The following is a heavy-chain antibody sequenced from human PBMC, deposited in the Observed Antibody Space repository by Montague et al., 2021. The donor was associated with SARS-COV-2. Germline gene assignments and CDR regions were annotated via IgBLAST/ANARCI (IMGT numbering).Heavy chain of an antibody. Sequence: SETLSLTCTVTGGPITGSSDYWGWIRQSPGKGLEWIATADYSGNTYYXXSLKSRLTISVDTSKNQFSLKLNSVTAADTALYYCARRGYIDGVGDWGQGTLITVSS. CDR1: GGPITGSSDY. J-gene: IGHJ4*02. D-gene: IGHD5-12*01. V-gene: IGHV4-39*01. CDR3: ARRGYIDGVGD. CDR2: ADYSGNT.